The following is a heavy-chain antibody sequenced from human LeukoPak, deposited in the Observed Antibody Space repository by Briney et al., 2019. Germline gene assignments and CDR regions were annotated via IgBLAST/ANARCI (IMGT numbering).Heavy chain of an antibody. D-gene: IGHD6-19*01. CDR3: ARDSASGWYHAN. V-gene: IGHV3-23*01. CDR1: GFTFSSYA. CDR2: ISGSGGST. Sequence: QTGGSLRLSCAASGFTFSSYAMSWVRQAPGKGLEWVSAISGSGGSTYYADSVKGRFTISRDNSKNTLYLQMNSLRAEDTVVYYCARDSASGWYHANWGQGTLVTVSS. J-gene: IGHJ4*02.